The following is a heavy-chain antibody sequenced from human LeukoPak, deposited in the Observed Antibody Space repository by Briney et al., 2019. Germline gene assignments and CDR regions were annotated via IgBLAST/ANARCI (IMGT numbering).Heavy chain of an antibody. CDR1: GYSISSGYY. V-gene: IGHV4-38-2*02. Sequence: PSETLSLTCTVSGYSISSGYYWGWIRQPPGKGLESIGSIYHSGSTYYNPSLKSRVTISVATSKNQFSLKLSSVTAADTAVYYCARDRIAAATDAFDIWGQGTMVIVSS. J-gene: IGHJ3*02. D-gene: IGHD6-13*01. CDR3: ARDRIAAATDAFDI. CDR2: IYHSGST.